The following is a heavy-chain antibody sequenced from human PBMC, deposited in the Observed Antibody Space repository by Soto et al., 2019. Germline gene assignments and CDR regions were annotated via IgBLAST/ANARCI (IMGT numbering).Heavy chain of an antibody. CDR2: IRAKAYGGAT. J-gene: IGHJ4*02. CDR1: GFRFGDYA. Sequence: NPGGSLRLSCTSSGFRFGDYAMGLFRQTPGKGLEWVSFIRAKAYGGATAYAASVRGRFSISRDDSKGIAYLQMDSLITGDTGVYYCARDVISRDAGFEYWGQGTLVTVSS. D-gene: IGHD2-21*01. CDR3: ARDVISRDAGFEY. V-gene: IGHV3-49*05.